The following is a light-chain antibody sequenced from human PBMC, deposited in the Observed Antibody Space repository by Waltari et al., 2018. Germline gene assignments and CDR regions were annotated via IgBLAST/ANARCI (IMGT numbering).Light chain of an antibody. CDR2: ENN. J-gene: IGLJ3*02. Sequence: NFMLTQPHSVSESPGKTVTISCTRSSGSMASNYVQWYQQRPGSAPTTVIYENNQRPSGVSDRFSGSIDSSSNSAPLTISGLKAEDEADYYCQSYYGTDWVFGGGTKLTVL. CDR1: SGSMASNY. V-gene: IGLV6-57*04. CDR3: QSYYGTDWV.